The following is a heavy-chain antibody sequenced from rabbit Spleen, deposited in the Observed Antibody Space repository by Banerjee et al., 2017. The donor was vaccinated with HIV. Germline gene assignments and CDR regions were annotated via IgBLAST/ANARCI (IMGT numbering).Heavy chain of an antibody. D-gene: IGHD8-1*01. J-gene: IGHJ6*01. CDR2: IYSGRSAYT. V-gene: IGHV1S40*01. CDR3: TRDTASSFSSYGMDL. Sequence: QSLEESGGDLVKPGASLTVTCTASGFSFGSNDYMCWVRQAPGKGLEWIGCIYSGRSAYTYYATWATGRFTISKTSSTTVTLQVTSLTAADTATYFCTRDTASSFSSYGMDLWGPGTLVTVS. CDR1: GFSFGSNDY.